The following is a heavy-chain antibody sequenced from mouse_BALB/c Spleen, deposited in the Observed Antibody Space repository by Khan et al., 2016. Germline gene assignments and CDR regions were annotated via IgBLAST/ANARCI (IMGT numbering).Heavy chain of an antibody. CDR1: GYSITSDYA. V-gene: IGHV3-2*02. Sequence: EVQLQESGPGLVKPSQSLSLTCTVTGYSITSDYAWNWIRQFPGNKLEWMGYINYSGSTSYNPSLKSRISITRDTSKNQFFLQLNSVTPEDTATXYCARLSALYAIDYWGQGTSVTVSS. CDR2: INYSGST. CDR3: ARLSALYAIDY. J-gene: IGHJ4*01.